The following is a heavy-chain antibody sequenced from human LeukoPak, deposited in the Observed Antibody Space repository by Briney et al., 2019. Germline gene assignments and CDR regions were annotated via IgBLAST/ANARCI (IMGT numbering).Heavy chain of an antibody. D-gene: IGHD1-26*01. Sequence: GGSLRLSCAASGFTFSSYWMHWVRQAPGQELVWVSRINSDGSSTSYADSVKGRFTISRDNAKNTLYLQMNSLRAEDTAVYYCARDLTLSGNYYDSWGQGTLVTVSS. V-gene: IGHV3-74*01. J-gene: IGHJ4*02. CDR1: GFTFSSYW. CDR2: INSDGSST. CDR3: ARDLTLSGNYYDS.